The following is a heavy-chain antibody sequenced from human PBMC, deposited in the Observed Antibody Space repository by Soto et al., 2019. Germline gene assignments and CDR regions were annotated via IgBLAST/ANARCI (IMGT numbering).Heavy chain of an antibody. CDR1: GFTFSSYA. D-gene: IGHD3-16*01. V-gene: IGHV3-23*01. CDR3: STFILLFGAPGWGRPMDL. Sequence: VQLLESGGGLEQPGGSLRLSCAASGFTFSSYAMSWARQAPGKGLEWVSFISASGGTTYYVDSVKGRFTISREASKNTLYLQMNSLRAEHTAIYYCSTFILLFGAPGWGRPMDLWGQGTAVTVSS. CDR2: ISASGGTT. J-gene: IGHJ6*02.